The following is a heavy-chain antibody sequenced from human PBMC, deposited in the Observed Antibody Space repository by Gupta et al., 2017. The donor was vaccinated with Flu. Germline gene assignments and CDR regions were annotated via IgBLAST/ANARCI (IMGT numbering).Heavy chain of an antibody. CDR2: INTNTGNP. D-gene: IGHD5-12*01. CDR3: ARGFRCRGSDCWYFDL. Sequence: AMNWVRQAPGQGLEWMGWINTNTGNPTYAQGFTGRFVFSLDTSVSTAYLQISSLKAEDTAVYYCARGFRCRGSDCWYFDLWGRGTLVTVSS. J-gene: IGHJ2*01. CDR1: A. V-gene: IGHV7-4-1*02.